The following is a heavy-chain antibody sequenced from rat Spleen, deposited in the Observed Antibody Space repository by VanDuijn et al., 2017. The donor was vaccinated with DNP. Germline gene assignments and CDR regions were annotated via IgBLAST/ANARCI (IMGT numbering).Heavy chain of an antibody. CDR2: IRYDGGRN. J-gene: IGHJ2*01. V-gene: IGHV5-22*01. Sequence: EVQLVESGGDLVQPGRSLKLSCAASGFTFSDYYMAWVRRAPAKGLEWVAYIRYDGGRNYNGDSVKGRFTISRDNAKSTLYLQMNSLRSEDMATYYCARHVLPLRVWDYWGQGVMVTVSS. CDR1: GFTFSDYY. CDR3: ARHVLPLRVWDY. D-gene: IGHD1-4*01.